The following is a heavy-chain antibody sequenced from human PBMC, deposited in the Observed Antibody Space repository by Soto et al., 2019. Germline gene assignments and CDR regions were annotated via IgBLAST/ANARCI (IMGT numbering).Heavy chain of an antibody. CDR1: VYTFTSYA. CDR3: ARTVRVAAAGTLGYYYGMDV. J-gene: IGHJ6*02. Sequence: ASVKVSCKASVYTFTSYAMHWVRQAPGQRLEWMGWINAGNGNTKYSQKFQGRVTITRDTSASTAYMELSSLRSEDTAVYYCARTVRVAAAGTLGYYYGMDVWGQGTTVTVSS. D-gene: IGHD6-13*01. CDR2: INAGNGNT. V-gene: IGHV1-3*01.